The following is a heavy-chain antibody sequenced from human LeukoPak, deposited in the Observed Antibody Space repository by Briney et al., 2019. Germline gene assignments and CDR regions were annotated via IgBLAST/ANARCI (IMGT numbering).Heavy chain of an antibody. V-gene: IGHV3-23*01. CDR2: ISGSGDST. CDR1: GFTFSNYA. CDR3: AKDLRLIGHTVGGAESGYFDY. D-gene: IGHD1-26*01. Sequence: GGSLRLSCAASGFTFSNYAMSWVRQAAGKGPEWVSAISGSGDSTYYADSEKGRFSLYTDNTKNTWYLQMNILRAEDTALYYCAKDLRLIGHTVGGAESGYFDYWGQATLVTVSS. J-gene: IGHJ4*02.